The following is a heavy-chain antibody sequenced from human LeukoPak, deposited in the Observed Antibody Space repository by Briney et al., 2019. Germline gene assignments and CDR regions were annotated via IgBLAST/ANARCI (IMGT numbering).Heavy chain of an antibody. CDR2: ISGSGGST. V-gene: IGHV3-23*01. Sequence: GGSLRLSCAASGFTFSSYAMSWVRQAPGKGLEWVSAISGSGGSTYYADSVKGRSTISRDNSKNTLYLQMNSLRAEDTAVYYCILGPRADGMDVWGQGTTVTVSS. D-gene: IGHD7-27*01. CDR1: GFTFSSYA. CDR3: ILGPRADGMDV. J-gene: IGHJ6*02.